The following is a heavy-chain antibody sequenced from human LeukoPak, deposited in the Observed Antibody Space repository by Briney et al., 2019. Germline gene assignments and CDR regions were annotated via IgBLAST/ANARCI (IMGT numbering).Heavy chain of an antibody. CDR1: GYSISSGYY. Sequence: PSETLSLTCAVSGYSISSGYYWGWIRQPPGKGLEWIGSIYRSGGTNYNPSLRSRVTISVDTSKNQLSLNLSSVTAADTAVYYCVRLFGCDGKNCFDAWGQGTLVTVSS. CDR3: VRLFGCDGKNCFDA. J-gene: IGHJ5*02. D-gene: IGHD5-12*01. V-gene: IGHV4-38-2*01. CDR2: IYRSGGT.